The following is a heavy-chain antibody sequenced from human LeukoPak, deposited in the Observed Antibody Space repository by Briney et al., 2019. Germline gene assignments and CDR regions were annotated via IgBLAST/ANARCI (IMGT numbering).Heavy chain of an antibody. J-gene: IGHJ4*02. CDR2: ISGSGGST. CDR3: AKDLKSAPRGY. Sequence: GGSLRLSCAASGFTFSSYAMSWVRQAPGKGLQWVSAISGSGGSTYYADSVKGRFTISRDNSKNTLYLQMNSLRAEDTAVYYCAKDLKSAPRGYWGQGTLVTVSS. V-gene: IGHV3-23*01. CDR1: GFTFSSYA.